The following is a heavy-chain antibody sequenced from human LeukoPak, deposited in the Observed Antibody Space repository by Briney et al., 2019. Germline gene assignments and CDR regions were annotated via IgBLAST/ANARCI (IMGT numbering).Heavy chain of an antibody. J-gene: IGHJ5*02. V-gene: IGHV1-2*02. Sequence: ASVKVSCKASGYTFTGYYMHWVRQAPGQGLEWMGWINPNSGGTNYARKFQGRVTMTRDTSISTAYMELSRLRSDDTAVYYCARVGEGVVVPAAIPWGQGTLVTVSS. CDR2: INPNSGGT. CDR3: ARVGEGVVVPAAIP. CDR1: GYTFTGYY. D-gene: IGHD2-2*01.